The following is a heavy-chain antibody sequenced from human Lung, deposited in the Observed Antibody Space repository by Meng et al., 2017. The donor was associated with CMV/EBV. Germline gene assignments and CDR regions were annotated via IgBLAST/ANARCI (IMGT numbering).Heavy chain of an antibody. Sequence: GGSLRLSCAAAGFTFSSYWMSWVRQAPGKGLEWVAYIKQDGSQTSYVDSVQGRFTISRDNAKNSLYLQMDSLRAEDTAVYYCASLYCGADCYVDNWGQGTLVTFSS. CDR3: ASLYCGADCYVDN. D-gene: IGHD2-21*01. J-gene: IGHJ4*02. CDR2: IKQDGSQT. CDR1: GFTFSSYW. V-gene: IGHV3-7*01.